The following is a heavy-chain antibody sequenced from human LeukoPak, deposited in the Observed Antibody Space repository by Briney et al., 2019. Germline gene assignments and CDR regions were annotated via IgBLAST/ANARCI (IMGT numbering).Heavy chain of an antibody. CDR2: IEQDGNEI. D-gene: IGHD2-8*01. CDR3: ARVRAGGVDY. CDR1: GFSFNSYW. V-gene: IGHV3-7*05. Sequence: QPGGSLRLSCAASGFSFNSYWLSWVRQTPGKGLEWVANIEQDGNEIYYVDSVKGRFTISRDNARKSLFLQMNRLRADDTALYFCARVRAGGVDYWGQGTLVTVS. J-gene: IGHJ4*02.